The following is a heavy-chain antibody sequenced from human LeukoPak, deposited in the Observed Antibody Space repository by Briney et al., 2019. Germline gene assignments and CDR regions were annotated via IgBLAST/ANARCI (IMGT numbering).Heavy chain of an antibody. J-gene: IGHJ4*02. CDR3: ARFDYYGSGSLFDW. Sequence: PGGSLRLSCVASEFTFSSYWMSWIRQAPGTGLEWVANIKEDGSEESYVDSVKGRFTISRDNAKNSLYLRMNSLRAEDTAVNYCARFDYYGSGSLFDWWGQGTLVTVSS. CDR1: EFTFSSYW. V-gene: IGHV3-7*01. CDR2: IKEDGSEE. D-gene: IGHD3-10*01.